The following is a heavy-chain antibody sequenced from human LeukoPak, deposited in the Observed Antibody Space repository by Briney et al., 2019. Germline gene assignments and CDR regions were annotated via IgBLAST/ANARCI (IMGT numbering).Heavy chain of an antibody. D-gene: IGHD3-22*01. J-gene: IGHJ4*02. CDR2: ISSNGGST. CDR3: VKDNVQYYYDSSGRFDY. CDR1: GFTFSSYG. V-gene: IGHV3-64D*09. Sequence: GGSLRLSCAASGFTFSSYGMHWVRQAPGKGLEYVSAISSNGGSTYYADSVKGRFTISRDNSKNTLYLQMSSLRAEDTAVYYCVKDNVQYYYDSSGRFDYWGQGTLVTVSS.